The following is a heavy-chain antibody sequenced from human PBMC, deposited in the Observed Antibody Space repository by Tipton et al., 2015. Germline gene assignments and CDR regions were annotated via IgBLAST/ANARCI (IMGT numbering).Heavy chain of an antibody. CDR3: VRGGAVSGQRIPFEY. J-gene: IGHJ4*02. CDR1: GFTFITYN. Sequence: QLVQSGPEVKKPGASVRVSCKASGFTFITYNMHWVRQAPGQGLEWMGFINPRGGTITNTQSFQGRVTLTRYTSTTTVYMELTSLRSEDTAMYYCVRGGAVSGQRIPFEYWGQGTLVTVSS. V-gene: IGHV1-46*03. CDR2: INPRGGTI. D-gene: IGHD1-26*01.